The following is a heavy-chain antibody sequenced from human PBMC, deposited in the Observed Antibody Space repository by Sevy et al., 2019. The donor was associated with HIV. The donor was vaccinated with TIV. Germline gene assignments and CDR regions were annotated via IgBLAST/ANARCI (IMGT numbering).Heavy chain of an antibody. CDR3: ARPSSLYYYYAMDV. CDR2: IYYTGST. D-gene: IGHD3-10*01. Sequence: SETLSLTCIVSGGSISSDSYYWGRIRPPPGQGLEWIGSIYYTGSTYYNPSLKSRFTISSDTSKNQFSLRWSSVTAADTALYFCARPSSLYYYYAMDVWGQGTTVTVSS. CDR1: GGSISSDSYY. V-gene: IGHV4-39*01. J-gene: IGHJ6*02.